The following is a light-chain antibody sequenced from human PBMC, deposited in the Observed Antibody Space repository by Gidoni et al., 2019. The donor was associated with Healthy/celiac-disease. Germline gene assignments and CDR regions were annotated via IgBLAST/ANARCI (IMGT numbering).Light chain of an antibody. J-gene: IGKJ4*01. V-gene: IGKV3-11*01. CDR3: QQRSNWLLT. Sequence: PATLALSPGERATLSCRASQSVSSYLAWYQQKPGQAPRLLIYDASNRATGIPARFSGSGSGTDFTLTISSLEPEDFAVYYCQQRSNWLLTFGGGTKVEIK. CDR1: QSVSSY. CDR2: DAS.